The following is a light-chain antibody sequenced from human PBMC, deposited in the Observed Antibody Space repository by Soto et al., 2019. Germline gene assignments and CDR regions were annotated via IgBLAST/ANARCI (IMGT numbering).Light chain of an antibody. V-gene: IGKV1-39*01. CDR1: QSIRIY. J-gene: IGKJ2*01. Sequence: DIQMTQSPTSLSASVGDRVTMTCRASQSIRIYLNWYQQKPGKAPKLLIYAASSLQSGVPPRFSGSGSGTDFPLTTSSLQPEDFATNYCKHSNSTPPYTFGQGTKLEIE. CDR3: KHSNSTPPYT. CDR2: AAS.